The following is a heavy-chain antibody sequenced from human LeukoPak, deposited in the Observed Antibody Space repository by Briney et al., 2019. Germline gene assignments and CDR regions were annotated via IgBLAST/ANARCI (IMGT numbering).Heavy chain of an antibody. V-gene: IGHV4-38-2*02. CDR3: ARHRVARLEH. CDR2: IHHSGRT. J-gene: IGHJ4*02. Sequence: SETLSLTCTVSGYSISSDYYWGWIRQPPGKGLEWIGSIHHSGRTYYNPSLKSRVTISVDTSKNQFSLKLSSVTAADTAVYYCARHRVARLEHWGQGTLVTVSS. CDR1: GYSISSDYY. D-gene: IGHD5-12*01.